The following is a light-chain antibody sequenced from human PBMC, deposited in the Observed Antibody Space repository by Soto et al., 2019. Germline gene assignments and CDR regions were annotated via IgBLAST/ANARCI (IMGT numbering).Light chain of an antibody. Sequence: QAVVTQPPSASGTPGQRVTISCSGSSSNIGSNTVNWYQQLPGTAPKLLIYSNNQWPSGVPDRFSGSKSGTSASLAISGLQSEDEADYYCAAWDDSLNGWVFGGGTKVTVL. V-gene: IGLV1-44*01. J-gene: IGLJ3*02. CDR1: SSNIGSNT. CDR2: SNN. CDR3: AAWDDSLNGWV.